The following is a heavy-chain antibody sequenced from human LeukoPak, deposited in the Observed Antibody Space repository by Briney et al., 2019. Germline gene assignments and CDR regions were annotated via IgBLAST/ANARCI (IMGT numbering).Heavy chain of an antibody. CDR2: IWYDGSNK. CDR1: GFTFSSYG. V-gene: IGHV3-33*01. Sequence: GRSLRLSCAASGFTFSSYGMHWVRQAPGKWLEWVAVIWYDGSNKYYADSVKGGFTISRYNSKTTLYLQMNSLRAVDTAVYCCARARQLVRGGVRHPRFDAFDIWGQGTMVTVSS. D-gene: IGHD6-13*01. J-gene: IGHJ3*02. CDR3: ARARQLVRGGVRHPRFDAFDI.